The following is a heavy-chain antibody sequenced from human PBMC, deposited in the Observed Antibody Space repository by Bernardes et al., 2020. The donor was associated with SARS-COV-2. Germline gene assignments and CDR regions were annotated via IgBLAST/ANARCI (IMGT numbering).Heavy chain of an antibody. D-gene: IGHD2-2*01. CDR2: IRSSSDYR. CDR3: ARDSAPPGCANQFDH. Sequence: GGSLRLSCAASGFTFSSYTMHWVRQAPGKGLEWVSSIRSSSDYRSYADSVRGRFTISTDNAKNSLSLQMNSLRAEDTAFYYCARDSAPPGCANQFDHWGQGTLVTVSS. CDR1: GFTFSSYT. J-gene: IGHJ4*02. V-gene: IGHV3-21*06.